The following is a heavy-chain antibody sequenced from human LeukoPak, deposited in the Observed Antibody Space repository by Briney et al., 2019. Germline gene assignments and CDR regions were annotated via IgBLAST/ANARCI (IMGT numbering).Heavy chain of an antibody. D-gene: IGHD6-19*01. CDR1: GFTLSDYS. Sequence: GGSLRLSCAASGFTLSDYSMNWVRQAPGRGLEWVSYISSSSGTIYYIDSVKGRFTISRDNTKNTLHLQMNSLRAEDTAVYYCARDVQAGPGYWGQGTLVTVSS. J-gene: IGHJ4*02. V-gene: IGHV3-48*04. CDR2: ISSSSGTI. CDR3: ARDVQAGPGY.